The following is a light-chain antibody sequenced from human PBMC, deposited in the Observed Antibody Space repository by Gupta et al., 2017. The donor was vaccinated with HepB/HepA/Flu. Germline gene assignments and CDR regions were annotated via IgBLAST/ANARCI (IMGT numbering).Light chain of an antibody. CDR3: ATWDASLTAVV. V-gene: IGLV1-51*01. J-gene: IGLJ2*01. CDR1: SSNIGNNY. Sequence: QSVLPQPPSVSAAPGQKAPISSPGSSSNIGNNYVSWYQQFPGTAPKLLIYDNNKRPSGIPDRFSGSKSDTSATLGITGLQTGDEADYYCATWDASLTAVVFGGGTKLTVL. CDR2: DNN.